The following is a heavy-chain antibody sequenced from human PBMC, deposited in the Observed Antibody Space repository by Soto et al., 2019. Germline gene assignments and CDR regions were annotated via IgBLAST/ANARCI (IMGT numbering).Heavy chain of an antibody. Sequence: TLSLTCTVSGGSISSGGYYWSWIRQHPGKGLEWIGYIYYSGSTYYNPSLKSRVTISVDTSKNQFSLKLSSVTAADTAVYYCARGTHHNYYDSSGGYFQHWGQGTLVTVSS. CDR2: IYYSGST. CDR3: ARGTHHNYYDSSGGYFQH. V-gene: IGHV4-31*03. CDR1: GGSISSGGYY. J-gene: IGHJ1*01. D-gene: IGHD3-22*01.